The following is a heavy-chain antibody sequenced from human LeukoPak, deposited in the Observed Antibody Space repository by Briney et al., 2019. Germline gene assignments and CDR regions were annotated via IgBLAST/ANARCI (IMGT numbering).Heavy chain of an antibody. J-gene: IGHJ4*02. CDR1: GGCISSYY. D-gene: IGHD3-10*01. V-gene: IGHV4-59*12. Sequence: SETLSLTCTVSGGCISSYYWSWIRQPPGKGLEWIGYIYYSGSTNYNPSLKSRVTISVDTSKNQFSLKLSSVTAADTAVYYCARGRGRITMVRGVIIEFDYLGQGTLVTVSS. CDR2: IYYSGST. CDR3: ARGRGRITMVRGVIIEFDY.